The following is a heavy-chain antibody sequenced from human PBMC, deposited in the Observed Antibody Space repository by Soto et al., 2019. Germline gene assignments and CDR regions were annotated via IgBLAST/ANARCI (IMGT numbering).Heavy chain of an antibody. Sequence: QVQLVQSGAEVKKPGASVKVSCKTSGYTFTSYHISWVRQAPGQGLEWMGWISAYNTNTNYAQKFQGRVTMTTDTLPVTAYMELRSLGSADRAVYYCARDTPPPDSWGQGTLVTVSP. V-gene: IGHV1-18*01. CDR1: GYTFTSYH. J-gene: IGHJ4*02. CDR3: ARDTPPPDS. CDR2: ISAYNTNT.